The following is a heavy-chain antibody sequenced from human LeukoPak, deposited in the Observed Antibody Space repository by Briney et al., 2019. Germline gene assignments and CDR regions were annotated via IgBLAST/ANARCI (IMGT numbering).Heavy chain of an antibody. CDR3: AKASSFYDILTGYYNN. Sequence: GGSLRLSCAASGFTFDDYAMHWVRQAPGKGLEWVSGISWNSGSIGYADSVKGRFTISRDNAKNSLYLQMNSLRAEDTALYYCAKASSFYDILTGYYNNWGQGTLVTVSS. J-gene: IGHJ4*02. D-gene: IGHD3-9*01. CDR2: ISWNSGSI. V-gene: IGHV3-9*01. CDR1: GFTFDDYA.